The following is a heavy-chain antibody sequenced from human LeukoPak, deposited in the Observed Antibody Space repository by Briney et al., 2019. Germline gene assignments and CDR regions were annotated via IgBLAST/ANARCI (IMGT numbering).Heavy chain of an antibody. D-gene: IGHD3-22*01. Sequence: GGSLRLSCAASGFTFSSYNMNWVRQAPGKGLEWVSSITSGSSYRFYADSVKGRFTISRDNAKKSLYLQMNSLRAEDTAVYYCARGRYDSRIFDYWGQGTLVTVSS. CDR2: ITSGSSYR. J-gene: IGHJ4*02. CDR1: GFTFSSYN. V-gene: IGHV3-21*01. CDR3: ARGRYDSRIFDY.